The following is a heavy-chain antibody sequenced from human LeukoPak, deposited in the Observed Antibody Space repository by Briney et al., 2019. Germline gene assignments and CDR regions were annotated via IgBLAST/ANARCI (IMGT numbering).Heavy chain of an antibody. V-gene: IGHV1-46*01. CDR3: ARSGAYYYDSSGYFLAY. CDR2: INPSGGST. J-gene: IGHJ4*02. D-gene: IGHD3-22*01. CDR1: GYTFTGYY. Sequence: ASVKVSCKASGYTFTGYYMHWVRQAPGQGLEWMGIINPSGGSTSYAQKFQGRVTMTRDTSTSTVYMELSSLRSEDTAVYYCARSGAYYYDSSGYFLAYWDQGTLVTVSS.